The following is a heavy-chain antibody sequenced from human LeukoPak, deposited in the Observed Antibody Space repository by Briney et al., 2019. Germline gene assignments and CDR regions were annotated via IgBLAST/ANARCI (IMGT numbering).Heavy chain of an antibody. Sequence: SETLSLTCTVSGDSINSLDLWSWVRQPPGKGLEWIGEMYLSGTTHSNPSVKSRVTISIDKSKNQFFLNLSSVTAADTAVYYCAGLVGRYSSGLYYYYFDYWGQGALVTVSS. V-gene: IGHV4-4*02. J-gene: IGHJ4*02. D-gene: IGHD1-26*01. CDR1: GDSINSLDL. CDR3: AGLVGRYSSGLYYYYFDY. CDR2: MYLSGTT.